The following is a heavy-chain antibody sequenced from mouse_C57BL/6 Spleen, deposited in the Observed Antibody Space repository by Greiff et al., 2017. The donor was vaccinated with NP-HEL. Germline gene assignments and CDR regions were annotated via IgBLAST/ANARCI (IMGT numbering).Heavy chain of an antibody. V-gene: IGHV1-82*01. J-gene: IGHJ4*01. CDR3: ARRGLLPLDY. CDR1: GYAFSSSW. D-gene: IGHD1-1*01. Sequence: QVQLKQSGPELVKPGASVKISCKASGYAFSSSWMNWVKQRPGKGLEWIGRIYPGDGDTNYNGKFKGKATLTADKSSSTAYMQLSSLTSEDSAVYFCARRGLLPLDYWGQGTSVTVSS. CDR2: IYPGDGDT.